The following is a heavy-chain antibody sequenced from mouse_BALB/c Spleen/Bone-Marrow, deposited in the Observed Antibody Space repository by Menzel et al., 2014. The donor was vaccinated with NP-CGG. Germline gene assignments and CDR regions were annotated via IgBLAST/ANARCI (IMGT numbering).Heavy chain of an antibody. CDR1: GYSFTNYW. D-gene: IGHD2-1*01. CDR2: ISPSTGYG. V-gene: IGHV1-7*01. J-gene: IGHJ3*01. CDR3: ARYGNYPLFAY. Sequence: VNLVESGAELAKPGASVKMSCKASGYSFTNYWMHWVKQRPGQGLEWIGYISPSTGYGEYNQKFKDKATLTADKSSNIAYMQLSSLTSEDSAVYYCARYGNYPLFAYWGQGTLVTVSA.